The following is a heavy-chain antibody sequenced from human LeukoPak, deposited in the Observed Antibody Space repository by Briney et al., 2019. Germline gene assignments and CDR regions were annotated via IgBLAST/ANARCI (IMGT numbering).Heavy chain of an antibody. Sequence: PSETLSLTCTVSGGSISSGSYYWSWIRQPAGKGLEWIGRIYTSGSTNYNPSLKSRVTISVDTSKNQFSLKLSSVTAADTAVYYCARRRRNSSGWYESWGQGTLVTVSS. V-gene: IGHV4-61*02. CDR2: IYTSGST. CDR3: ARRRRNSSGWYES. D-gene: IGHD6-19*01. J-gene: IGHJ5*01. CDR1: GGSISSGSYY.